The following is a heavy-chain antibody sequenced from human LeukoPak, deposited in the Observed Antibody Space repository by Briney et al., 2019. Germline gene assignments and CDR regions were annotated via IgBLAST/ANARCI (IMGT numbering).Heavy chain of an antibody. V-gene: IGHV4-59*01. CDR2: IYYNGRT. CDR3: ARWFCSRGTCYYLGF. Sequence: SETLSLTCAVSGGSISGYYWSWIRQSPGRGLEYIGHIYYNGRTDYNPSLKSRVTISVDTSRNQFSLNLNSVAAADTAMYFCARWFCSRGTCYYLGFWGLGTLVTVSS. CDR1: GGSISGYY. J-gene: IGHJ4*02. D-gene: IGHD2-2*01.